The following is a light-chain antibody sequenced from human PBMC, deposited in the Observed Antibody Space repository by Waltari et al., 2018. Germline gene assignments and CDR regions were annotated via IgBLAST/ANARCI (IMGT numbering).Light chain of an antibody. V-gene: IGKV4-1*01. CDR2: WAT. Sequence: DIVMTQSPDSLAVSLGERATINCKSNQSVLYNYNNKNFLAWYQHKAGQPPKLLIYWATTRESGVPDRFSGSGSGTDFTLTISTLQAEDVAVYYCQQYYSTPYTFGQGTKLEIK. J-gene: IGKJ2*01. CDR3: QQYYSTPYT. CDR1: QSVLYNYNNKNF.